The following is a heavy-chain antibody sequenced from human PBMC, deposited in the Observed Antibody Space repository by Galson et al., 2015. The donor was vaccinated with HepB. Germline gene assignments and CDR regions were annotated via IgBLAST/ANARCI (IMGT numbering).Heavy chain of an antibody. CDR1: GGTFSSYA. D-gene: IGHD2-2*01. CDR3: ARGGECSSTSCYYMDV. Sequence: SVKVSCKASGGTFSSYAISWVRQAPGQGLEWMGGIIPIFGTANYAQKFQGRVTITADESTSTAYMELSSLRSEDTAVYYCARGGECSSTSCYYMDVWGKGTTVTVSS. V-gene: IGHV1-69*13. CDR2: IIPIFGTA. J-gene: IGHJ6*03.